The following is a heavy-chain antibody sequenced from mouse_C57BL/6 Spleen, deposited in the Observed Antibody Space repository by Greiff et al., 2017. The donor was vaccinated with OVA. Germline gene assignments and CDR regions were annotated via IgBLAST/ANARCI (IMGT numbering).Heavy chain of an antibody. J-gene: IGHJ4*01. D-gene: IGHD1-1*01. CDR3: ARPFITTVGGYAMDY. CDR2: IDPEDGET. V-gene: IGHV14-2*01. CDR1: GFNIKDYY. Sequence: EVQLQQSGAELVKPGASVKLSCTASGFNIKDYYMHWVKQRTEQGLEWIGRIDPEDGETKYAPKFPGKATITADTSSNTAYLQLSSLTSEDTAVYYCARPFITTVGGYAMDYWGQGTSVTVSS.